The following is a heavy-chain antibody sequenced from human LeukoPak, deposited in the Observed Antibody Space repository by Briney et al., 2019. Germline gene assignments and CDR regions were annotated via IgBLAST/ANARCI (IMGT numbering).Heavy chain of an antibody. CDR3: ATGTERQLALDY. Sequence: GASVKVSCKVSGYTLTELSMHWVRQAPGKGLEWMGGFDPEDGETIYAQKFQGRVTMTEDTSTDTACMELSSLRSEDTAVYYCATGTERQLALDYWGQGTLVTVSS. CDR2: FDPEDGET. V-gene: IGHV1-24*01. J-gene: IGHJ4*02. D-gene: IGHD6-13*01. CDR1: GYTLTELS.